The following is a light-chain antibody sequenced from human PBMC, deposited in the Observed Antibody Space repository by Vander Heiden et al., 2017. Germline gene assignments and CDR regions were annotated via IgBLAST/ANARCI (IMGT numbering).Light chain of an antibody. Sequence: DSAMTQSPSSLSTSVGDRVTITCRASQSISSYLNWDQHKPGKAPKLLIYAASSLQSGVPSRFSGSGSGTDFTLTISRLQPEDFATYYCPQRDSTPYTFGQGTKLEI. CDR3: PQRDSTPYT. CDR2: AAS. J-gene: IGKJ2*01. CDR1: QSISSY. V-gene: IGKV1-39*01.